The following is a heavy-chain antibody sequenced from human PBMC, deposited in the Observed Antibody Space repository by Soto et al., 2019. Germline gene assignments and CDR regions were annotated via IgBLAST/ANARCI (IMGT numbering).Heavy chain of an antibody. CDR2: IDCSDPYT. CDR3: ARQNHGGDSTYLDY. J-gene: IGHJ4*02. Sequence: PGESLKISCEVSGYSFANYWISWVRQMPGQGLQWLGTIDCSDPYTRYSPSFQGHVTISADRSLNTAYLHFSSLQASDTAIYFCARQNHGGDSTYLDYWGQGALVTVSS. CDR1: GYSFANYW. V-gene: IGHV5-10-1*01. D-gene: IGHD2-21*02.